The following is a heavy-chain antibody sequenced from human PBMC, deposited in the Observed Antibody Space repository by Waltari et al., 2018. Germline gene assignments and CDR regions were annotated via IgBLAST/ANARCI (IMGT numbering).Heavy chain of an antibody. CDR3: AKDWETAMGIFDY. Sequence: EVQLLASGGGLVQPGGSLRLSCAASGFTFRSYAMSWVRQAPGKGLGGVAAISGSGGRTYYADSVKGRFTISRDNSKNTLYLQMNSLRAEDTAVYYCAKDWETAMGIFDYWGQGTLVTVSS. CDR2: ISGSGGRT. V-gene: IGHV3-23*01. D-gene: IGHD5-18*01. J-gene: IGHJ4*02. CDR1: GFTFRSYA.